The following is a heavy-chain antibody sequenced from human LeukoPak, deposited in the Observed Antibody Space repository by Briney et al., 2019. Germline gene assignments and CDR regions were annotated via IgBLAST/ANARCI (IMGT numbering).Heavy chain of an antibody. CDR1: GYSFSNYW. V-gene: IGHV5-51*01. J-gene: IGHJ6*03. D-gene: IGHD3-10*01. Sequence: GESLKISCKGSGYSFSNYWIAWVRQMPGKGLEWMGIIYPGDSHTRYSPSFQGQVTISADRSVNTAYLQWSSLKASDTAMYYCARVLLSYYYGSGRVPYYYYYYYMDVWGKGTTVTVSS. CDR2: IYPGDSHT. CDR3: ARVLLSYYYGSGRVPYYYYYYYMDV.